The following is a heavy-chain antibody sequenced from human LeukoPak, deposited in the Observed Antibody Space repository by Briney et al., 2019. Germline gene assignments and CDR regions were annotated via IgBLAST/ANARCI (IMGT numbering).Heavy chain of an antibody. Sequence: PGGSLRLSCVDSGFTFSSHWMSWVRQAPGKGLEWVANIKQDGNEKYYADPVKGRFTISRDNAKNSVYLQMNSLRAEDTALYYCATIEAVRFHYWGQGTLVTVSS. J-gene: IGHJ4*02. CDR2: IKQDGNEK. V-gene: IGHV3-7*01. D-gene: IGHD2/OR15-2a*01. CDR3: ATIEAVRFHY. CDR1: GFTFSSHW.